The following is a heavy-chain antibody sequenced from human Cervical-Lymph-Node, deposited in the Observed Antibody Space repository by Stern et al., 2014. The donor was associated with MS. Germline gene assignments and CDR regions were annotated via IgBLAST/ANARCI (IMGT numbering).Heavy chain of an antibody. CDR3: AREQGHWFYP. J-gene: IGHJ5*02. Sequence: VQLVESGAEVKKPASSVKVSCKASGGTSSNLVISWLRQAPGQGLEWVGVIISVFDTANYAQKFQGRVTIIADRSTSTVYLELIGLRSEDSAVNYCAREQGHWFYPWGQGTLVTVSS. CDR1: GGTSSNLV. V-gene: IGHV1-69*06. CDR2: IISVFDTA.